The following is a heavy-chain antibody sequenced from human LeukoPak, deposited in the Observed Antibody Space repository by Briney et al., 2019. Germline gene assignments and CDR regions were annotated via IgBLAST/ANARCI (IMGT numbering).Heavy chain of an antibody. CDR1: GFTFSSYS. Sequence: GGSLRLSCAASGFTFSSYSMNWVRQAPGKGLEWVSSISSSSSYIYYADSVKGRFTISRDNAKNSLYLQMNSLRAEDTAVYYCVRITMVRGASDYWGQGTLVTVSS. D-gene: IGHD3-10*01. CDR2: ISSSSSYI. CDR3: VRITMVRGASDY. V-gene: IGHV3-21*01. J-gene: IGHJ4*02.